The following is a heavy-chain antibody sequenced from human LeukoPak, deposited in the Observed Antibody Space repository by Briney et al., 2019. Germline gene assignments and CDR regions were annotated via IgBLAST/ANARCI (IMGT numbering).Heavy chain of an antibody. CDR1: GFTFSRFT. D-gene: IGHD4-11*01. V-gene: IGHV3-23*01. CDR3: ATWDDSSNQY. Sequence: GGSLRLSCAASGFTFSRFTMNWVRQAPGKGLEWVSGISGSDSSTYYADSVKGRFTISRDNSKNTLYLQMNSLRAEDTAVYYCATWDDSSNQYWGQGTLVTVS. CDR2: ISGSDSST. J-gene: IGHJ4*02.